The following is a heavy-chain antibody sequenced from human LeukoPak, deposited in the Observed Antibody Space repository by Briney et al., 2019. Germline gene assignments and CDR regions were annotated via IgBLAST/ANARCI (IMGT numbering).Heavy chain of an antibody. V-gene: IGHV1-2*02. CDR3: ATMMYSSSPRDY. D-gene: IGHD6-6*01. Sequence: ASVKVSCKASGYTFIGYYIHWVRQAPGQGPEWMGWISPKSGATNYAQKFQGRVTMATDTSITTAYLELSSLRSDDTAVYYCATMMYSSSPRDYWGQGTLVTASS. CDR2: ISPKSGAT. J-gene: IGHJ4*02. CDR1: GYTFIGYY.